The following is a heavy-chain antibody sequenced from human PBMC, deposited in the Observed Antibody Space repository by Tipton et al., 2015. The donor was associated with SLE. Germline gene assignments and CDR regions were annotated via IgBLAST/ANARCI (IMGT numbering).Heavy chain of an antibody. D-gene: IGHD3-10*01. V-gene: IGHV4-39*07. J-gene: IGHJ4*02. CDR1: GGSISSSAYY. CDR2: IHYSGNT. CDR3: ARFDVLLWFRGFDY. Sequence: TLSLTCTVSGGSISSSAYYWGWIRQPPGKGLEWIGNIHYSGNTYCNPSLKSRVTLSLDTSKNQFSLKLSSVTAADTAVYYCARFDVLLWFRGFDYWGQGTLVTVSS.